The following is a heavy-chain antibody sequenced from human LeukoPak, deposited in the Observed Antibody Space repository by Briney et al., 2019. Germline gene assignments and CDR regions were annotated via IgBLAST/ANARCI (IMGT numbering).Heavy chain of an antibody. Sequence: SETLSLTCTVSDGAIAGYSWSWIRQAPGKGLEWIGYIYYSGDTNYNPSLQSRVTVSVDTSKDQFSLRLTSVSAADTAVYYCVRGPYGSGISNWFDPWGQGTQVIVSS. CDR1: DGAIAGYS. CDR3: VRGPYGSGISNWFDP. V-gene: IGHV4-59*01. CDR2: IYYSGDT. D-gene: IGHD3-10*01. J-gene: IGHJ5*02.